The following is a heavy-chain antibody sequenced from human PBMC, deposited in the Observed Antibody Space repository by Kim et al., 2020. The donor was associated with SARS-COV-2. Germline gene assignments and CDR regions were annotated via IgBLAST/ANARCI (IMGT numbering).Heavy chain of an antibody. D-gene: IGHD6-19*01. CDR3: ARDSSGWDY. Sequence: GSTSYAQKFQGRVTMTRDTSTSTVYMELSSLRSEDTAVYYCARDSSGWDYWGQGTLVTVSS. CDR2: GST. V-gene: IGHV1-46*01. J-gene: IGHJ4*02.